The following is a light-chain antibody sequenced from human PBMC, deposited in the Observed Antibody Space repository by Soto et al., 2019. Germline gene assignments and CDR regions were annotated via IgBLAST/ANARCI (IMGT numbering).Light chain of an antibody. V-gene: IGKV1-5*03. Sequence: DIQMTHSPSTLSASVGDRVTITCRASQSISSWLAWYQQKPGKAPKLLINKASSLESGVPSRFSGSGSGTEFTLTISSLQPDDFATYYCPHSNSYPWPFGQGTKVDIK. CDR2: KAS. J-gene: IGKJ1*01. CDR3: PHSNSYPWP. CDR1: QSISSW.